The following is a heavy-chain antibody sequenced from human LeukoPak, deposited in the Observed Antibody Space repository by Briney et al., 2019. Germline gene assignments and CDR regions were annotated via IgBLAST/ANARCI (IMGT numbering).Heavy chain of an antibody. Sequence: GGSLRLSCAASGFTFTSYAMNWVRQAPGKGLEWVSGISYSGGGTNYAAPVKGRFTISRDNSKNTLYLQMNSLRAEDTAVYYCAKDTYRLREDRKDDYWGQGTLVTVSS. D-gene: IGHD2-15*01. CDR3: AKDTYRLREDRKDDY. V-gene: IGHV3-23*01. J-gene: IGHJ4*02. CDR1: GFTFTSYA. CDR2: ISYSGGGT.